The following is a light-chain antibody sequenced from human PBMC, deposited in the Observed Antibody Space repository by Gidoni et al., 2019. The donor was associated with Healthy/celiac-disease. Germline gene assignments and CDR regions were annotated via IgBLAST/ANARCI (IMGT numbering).Light chain of an antibody. J-gene: IGKJ2*01. CDR2: KAS. CDR3: QQYNSYAYT. Sequence: IKMTQSPPTLSASVGDRVTTTCRASQSISSWLAWYQQKPGKAPKLLNYKASSLESGVPSRCSGSGSGTEFTLTISSLQPDDFATYYCQQYNSYAYTFGQGTKLEIK. V-gene: IGKV1-5*03. CDR1: QSISSW.